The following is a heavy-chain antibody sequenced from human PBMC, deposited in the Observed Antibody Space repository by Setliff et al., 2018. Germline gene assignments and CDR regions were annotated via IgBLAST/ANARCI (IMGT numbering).Heavy chain of an antibody. CDR3: ATLAFTYYYDSSGYYPHDY. CDR2: FDPEDGET. V-gene: IGHV1-24*01. J-gene: IGHJ4*02. D-gene: IGHD3-22*01. CDR1: GYTLTELS. Sequence: ASVKVSCKVSGYTLTELSMHWVRQAPGKGLERMGGFDPEDGETIYAQKFQGRVTMTEDTSTDTAYMELSSLRSEDTAVYFCATLAFTYYYDSSGYYPHDYWGQGTLVTVSS.